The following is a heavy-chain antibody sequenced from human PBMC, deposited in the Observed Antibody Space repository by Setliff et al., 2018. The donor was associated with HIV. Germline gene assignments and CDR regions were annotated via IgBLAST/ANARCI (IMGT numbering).Heavy chain of an antibody. D-gene: IGHD5-12*01. CDR3: ARDSREGGYDQYYYYYGMDV. Sequence: ASVKVSCKTAEYTSASYVINWVRQATGQGLEWMGWISTYNGNTNYAQKLQDRVTMTTETSTSTAYMELRSLRSDDTAVYYCARDSREGGYDQYYYYYGMDVWGQGTTVTVSS. J-gene: IGHJ6*02. V-gene: IGHV1-18*01. CDR1: EYTSASYV. CDR2: ISTYNGNT.